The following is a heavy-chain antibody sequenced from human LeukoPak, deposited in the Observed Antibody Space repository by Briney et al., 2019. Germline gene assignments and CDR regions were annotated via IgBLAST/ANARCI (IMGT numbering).Heavy chain of an antibody. CDR1: GGSFSGYY. D-gene: IGHD5-24*01. Sequence: PSETLSLACAVYGGSFSGYYWSWIRQPPGKGLEWIGEINHSGSTNCNPSLKSRVTISVDASKNQFSLKLSSVTAADTAVYYCARGRGDGYNLAHHAFDIWGQGTMVTVSS. V-gene: IGHV4-34*01. CDR3: ARGRGDGYNLAHHAFDI. CDR2: INHSGST. J-gene: IGHJ3*02.